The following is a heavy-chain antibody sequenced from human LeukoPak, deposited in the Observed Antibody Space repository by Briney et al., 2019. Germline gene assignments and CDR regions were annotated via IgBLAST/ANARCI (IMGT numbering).Heavy chain of an antibody. CDR3: ARMDSAGRIAAEGTFDY. J-gene: IGHJ4*02. Sequence: GGSLRLSCAASGFTVSSNYMSCVRQAAGKGLEGVSVIYSGGSTYYADSVKGRFTISRDNSKNTLYIQMNSLRAEDTAVYYCARMDSAGRIAAEGTFDYWGQGTLVTVSS. CDR2: IYSGGST. D-gene: IGHD6-13*01. CDR1: GFTVSSNY. V-gene: IGHV3-66*01.